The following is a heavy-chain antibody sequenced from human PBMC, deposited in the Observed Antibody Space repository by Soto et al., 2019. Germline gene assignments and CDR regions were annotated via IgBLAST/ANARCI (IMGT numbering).Heavy chain of an antibody. Sequence: GASVKVSCKASGGTFSTYAIDWVRQAPGQGLEWMGGIIPLFGTAKYARNFQGRITITADESTNTAYMELRSLRSQDTAVYYCARGVHYDSSGYYYFYWGPGTLVTVS. CDR1: GGTFSTYA. D-gene: IGHD3-22*01. J-gene: IGHJ4*02. V-gene: IGHV1-69*13. CDR3: ARGVHYDSSGYYYFY. CDR2: IIPLFGTA.